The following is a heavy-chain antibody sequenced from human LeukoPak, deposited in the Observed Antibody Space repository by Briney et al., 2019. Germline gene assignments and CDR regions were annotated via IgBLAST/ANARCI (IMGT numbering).Heavy chain of an antibody. CDR3: ARDKATVTTYHFDY. CDR2: IRYDGSNV. D-gene: IGHD4-17*01. V-gene: IGHV3-33*01. Sequence: PGGSLRLSCAASGFTFSSYGMHWVRQAPGKGLEWVAVIRYDGSNVYYADSVKGRFTISRDSSKNILYLQMNSLRAEDTAVYYCARDKATVTTYHFDYWGQGTLVTVSS. J-gene: IGHJ4*02. CDR1: GFTFSSYG.